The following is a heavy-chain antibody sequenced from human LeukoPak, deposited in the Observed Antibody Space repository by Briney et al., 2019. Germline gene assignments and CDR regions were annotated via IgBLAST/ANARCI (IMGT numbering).Heavy chain of an antibody. Sequence: GGSLRLSCAASGFTFSSYTMSWVRQAPGKGLERVSTISNSGRNTFYTDSVKGRFTISRDNSKNTLYLQMNSLRAGDTAVYSCARARGYCAADCSRYAFDYWGQGTLVTVSS. V-gene: IGHV3-23*01. D-gene: IGHD2-21*02. CDR2: ISNSGRNT. CDR3: ARARGYCAADCSRYAFDY. CDR1: GFTFSSYT. J-gene: IGHJ4*02.